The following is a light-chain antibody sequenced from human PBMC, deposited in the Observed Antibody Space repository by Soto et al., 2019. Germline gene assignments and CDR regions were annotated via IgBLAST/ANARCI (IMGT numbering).Light chain of an antibody. CDR3: QQCSSSPLT. V-gene: IGKV3-20*01. Sequence: EIVLTQSPGTLSLSPGERATLSCRASQSVTNNYLAWYQQNPGQAPRLLFHDASSRATSIPDRFSGSGSGTDFTLTISRLEPEDFAVYYCQQCSSSPLTFGGGTKVEIK. CDR1: QSVTNNY. CDR2: DAS. J-gene: IGKJ4*01.